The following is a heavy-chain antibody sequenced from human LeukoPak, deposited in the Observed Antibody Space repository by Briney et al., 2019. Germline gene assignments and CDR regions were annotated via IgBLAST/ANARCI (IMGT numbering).Heavy chain of an antibody. Sequence: GGSLRLSCAASGFTFSSYEMNWVRQAPGKGLEWVSSISSSSSYIYYADSVKGRFTISRDNAKNSLYLQMNSLRAEDTAVYYCAKDQGGYDILTGYYIPMAPFDYWGQGTLVTVSS. CDR3: AKDQGGYDILTGYYIPMAPFDY. V-gene: IGHV3-21*04. D-gene: IGHD3-9*01. CDR2: ISSSSSYI. J-gene: IGHJ4*02. CDR1: GFTFSSYE.